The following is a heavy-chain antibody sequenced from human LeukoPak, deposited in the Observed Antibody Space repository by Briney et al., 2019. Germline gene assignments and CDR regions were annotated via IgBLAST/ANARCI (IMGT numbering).Heavy chain of an antibody. J-gene: IGHJ4*02. CDR2: ISSSSTTI. CDR3: ARDKSLTTFDY. V-gene: IGHV3-48*03. Sequence: GGSLRLSCAASGFNFISYEMNWVRQAPGKGLEWVSHISSSSTTIYYADSVKGRFTISRDNSKNTLYLQMNSLRAEDTAVYYCARDKSLTTFDYWGQGTLVTVSS. CDR1: GFNFISYE. D-gene: IGHD3-22*01.